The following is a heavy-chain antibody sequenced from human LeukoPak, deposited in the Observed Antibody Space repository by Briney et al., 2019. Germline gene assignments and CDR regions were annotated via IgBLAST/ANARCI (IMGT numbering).Heavy chain of an antibody. CDR1: GFTFSSYW. CDR2: IKSDGDT. D-gene: IGHD1-7*01. CDR3: ARDATTQNWFDP. V-gene: IGHV3-74*01. J-gene: IGHJ5*02. Sequence: GGSLRLSCTASGFTFSSYWMHWVRQTPGQGLMWVARIKSDGDTIYADSVQSRFTISRDNAKNTVYLQMNSLRAEDTAVYYCARDATTQNWFDPWGQGTLVTVSS.